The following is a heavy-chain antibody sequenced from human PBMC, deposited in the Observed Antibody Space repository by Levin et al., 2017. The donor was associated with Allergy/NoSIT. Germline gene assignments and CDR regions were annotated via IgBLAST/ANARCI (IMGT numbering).Heavy chain of an antibody. J-gene: IGHJ4*02. CDR1: GFTFSSYT. Sequence: AGGSLRLSCAASGFTFSSYTMIWVRQAPGKGLEWVSSITGSGGSTFYADSVKGRFAISRDNSKSTLYLQMDSLRAEDTAVYYGAFRGDVTGTPYWGQGTLVTVSS. CDR2: ITGSGGST. V-gene: IGHV3-23*01. D-gene: IGHD2-15*01. CDR3: AFRGDVTGTPY.